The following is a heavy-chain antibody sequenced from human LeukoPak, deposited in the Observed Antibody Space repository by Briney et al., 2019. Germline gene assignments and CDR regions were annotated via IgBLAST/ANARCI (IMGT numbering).Heavy chain of an antibody. CDR2: ISWNSGSI. V-gene: IGHV3-9*01. CDR1: GFTFDDYA. Sequence: GGSLRLSCAASGFTFDDYAMHWVWQAPGKGLEWVSGISWNSGSIGYADSVKGRFTISRDNAKNSLYLQMNSLRAEDTALYYRAKDFNDYVWGSYRYDAFDIWGQGTMVAVSS. D-gene: IGHD3-16*02. J-gene: IGHJ3*02. CDR3: AKDFNDYVWGSYRYDAFDI.